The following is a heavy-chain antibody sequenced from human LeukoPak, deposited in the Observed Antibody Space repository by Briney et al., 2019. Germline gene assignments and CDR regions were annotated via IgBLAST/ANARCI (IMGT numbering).Heavy chain of an antibody. Sequence: GRSLRLSCAASGFTFDDYAMHWVRQAPGKGLEWVSGISWNSGGIDYAGSEKGRFTISRDNAKNSLYLQMNSLRAEDTALYYCAKVRLEWSTVTTDPFFDYWGQGTLVTVSS. CDR1: GFTFDDYA. D-gene: IGHD4-17*01. J-gene: IGHJ4*02. CDR3: AKVRLEWSTVTTDPFFDY. V-gene: IGHV3-9*01. CDR2: ISWNSGGI.